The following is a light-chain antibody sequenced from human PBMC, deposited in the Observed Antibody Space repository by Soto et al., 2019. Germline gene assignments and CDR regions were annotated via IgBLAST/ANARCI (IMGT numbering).Light chain of an antibody. J-gene: IGLJ1*01. CDR2: DVT. CDR3: CSYAGGYIFV. CDR1: SSDVGRYNY. V-gene: IGLV2-11*01. Sequence: QSALTQPRSVSGSPGQSVTIYCTGTSSDVGRYNYVSWYQQHPGKAPKLIIYDVTKRPSGVPDRFSGSKSGNTASLTISGLQAEHEVDYYCCSYAGGYIFVFGTETKVTV.